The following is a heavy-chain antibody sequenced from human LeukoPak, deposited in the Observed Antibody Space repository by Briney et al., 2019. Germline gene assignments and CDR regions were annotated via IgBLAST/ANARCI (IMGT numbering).Heavy chain of an antibody. CDR3: ARDRSVSLALRNAFDI. V-gene: IGHV1-18*01. CDR2: ISAYNGNT. D-gene: IGHD3-10*01. CDR1: GYTFTSYG. J-gene: IGHJ3*02. Sequence: GASVKVSRKASGYTFTSYGISWVRQAPGQGLEWMGWISAYNGNTNYAQKLQGRVTMTTDTSTSTAYMELRSLRSDDTAVYYCARDRSVSLALRNAFDIWGQGTMVTVSS.